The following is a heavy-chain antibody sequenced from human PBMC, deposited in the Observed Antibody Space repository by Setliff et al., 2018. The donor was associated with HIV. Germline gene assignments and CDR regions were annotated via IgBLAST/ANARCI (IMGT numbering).Heavy chain of an antibody. J-gene: IGHJ3*01. V-gene: IGHV4-39*07. CDR2: IYYSGST. CDR3: ARGRALGV. CDR1: GGSISSSSYY. Sequence: TLSLTCTVSGGSISSSSYYWGWIRQPPGKGLEWIGSIYYSGSTYYNPSLKSRVTISVDTSKNQFSLKLSSVTAADTAVYYCARGRALGVWGQGTMVTVSS. D-gene: IGHD3-3*02.